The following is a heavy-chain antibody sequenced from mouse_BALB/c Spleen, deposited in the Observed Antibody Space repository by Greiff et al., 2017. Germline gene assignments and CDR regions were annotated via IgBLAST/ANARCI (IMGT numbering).Heavy chain of an antibody. CDR3: VRQYDYGDWYFDV. J-gene: IGHJ1*01. Sequence: EVQLVESGGGLVQPKGSLKLSCAASGFTFNTYAMNWVRQAPGKGLEWVARIRSKSNNYATYYADSVKDRFTISRDDSQSMLYLQMNNLKTEDTAMYYCVRQYDYGDWYFDVWGAGTTVTVSS. D-gene: IGHD2-4*01. CDR1: GFTFNTYA. CDR2: IRSKSNNYAT. V-gene: IGHV10-1*02.